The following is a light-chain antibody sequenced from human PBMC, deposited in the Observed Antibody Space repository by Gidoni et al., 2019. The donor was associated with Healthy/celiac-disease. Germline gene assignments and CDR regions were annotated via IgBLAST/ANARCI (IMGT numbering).Light chain of an antibody. CDR2: DVS. Sequence: QPALTQPASVSGSPGQSITISCTGNSSDVGGYNYVSWYQQHPGKAPKLMIYDVSNRPPGVSNRFSGSKSGNTASLTISGLQAEDEADYYCSSYTSSSTLGVFGGGTKLTVL. CDR1: SSDVGGYNY. CDR3: SSYTSSSTLGV. J-gene: IGLJ2*01. V-gene: IGLV2-14*01.